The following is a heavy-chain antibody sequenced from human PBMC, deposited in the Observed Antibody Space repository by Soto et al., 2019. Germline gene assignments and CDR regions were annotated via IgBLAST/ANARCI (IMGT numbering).Heavy chain of an antibody. CDR3: AGGYCSGGSCLQPYYYYGMDV. CDR2: IIPIFGTA. Sequence: SVKVSCKASGGTFSSYAISWVRQAPGQGLEWMGGIIPIFGTANYAQKFQGRVTITADESTSTAYMELSSLRSEDTAVYYCAGGYCSGGSCLQPYYYYGMDVWGQGTTVTVSS. V-gene: IGHV1-69*13. J-gene: IGHJ6*02. D-gene: IGHD2-15*01. CDR1: GGTFSSYA.